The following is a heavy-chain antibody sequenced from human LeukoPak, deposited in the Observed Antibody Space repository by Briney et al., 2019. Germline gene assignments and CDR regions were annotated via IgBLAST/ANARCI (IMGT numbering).Heavy chain of an antibody. J-gene: IGHJ4*02. CDR2: ISSSSSTI. CDR1: GFTFSSYS. V-gene: IGHV3-48*01. CDR3: AKDLARYYFDY. Sequence: GGSLRLSCAASGFTFSSYSMNWVRQAPGKGLEWVSYISSSSSTIYYADSVKGRFTISRDNSKNTLYLQMNSLRAEDTAVYYCAKDLARYYFDYWGQGTLVTVSS.